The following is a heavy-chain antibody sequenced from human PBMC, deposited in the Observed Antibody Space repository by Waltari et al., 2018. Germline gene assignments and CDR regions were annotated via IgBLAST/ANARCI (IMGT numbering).Heavy chain of an antibody. J-gene: IGHJ4*02. V-gene: IGHV4-59*01. CDR1: GGSISSYY. CDR3: ARSYFWSGYYQAYFDY. Sequence: QVQLQESGPGLVKPSETLSLTCPVSGGSISSYYWSWIRQPPGKGLEWIGYIYYSGSTNYNPSLKSRVTISVDTSKNQFSLKLSSVTATDTAVYYCARSYFWSGYYQAYFDYWGQGTLVTVSS. D-gene: IGHD3-3*01. CDR2: IYYSGST.